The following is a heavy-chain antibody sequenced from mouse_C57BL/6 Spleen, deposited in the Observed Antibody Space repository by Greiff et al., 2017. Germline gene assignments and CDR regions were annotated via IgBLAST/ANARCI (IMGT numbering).Heavy chain of an antibody. J-gene: IGHJ2*01. CDR1: GYTFTSYW. V-gene: IGHV1-64*01. Sequence: QVQLQQPGAELVKPGASVKLSCKASGYTFTSYWMHWVKQRPGQGLEWIGMIHPNGGSTNYNEKVKSKATLTVDQSSSTAYMPLSSLTSEESTGNYGAREDADYGPYIDYWGQGNTPTVSS. CDR3: AREDADYGPYIDY. D-gene: IGHD2-4*01. CDR2: IHPNGGST.